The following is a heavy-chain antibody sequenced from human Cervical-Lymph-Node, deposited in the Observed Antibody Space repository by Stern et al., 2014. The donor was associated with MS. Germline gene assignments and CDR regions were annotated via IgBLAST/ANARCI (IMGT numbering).Heavy chain of an antibody. D-gene: IGHD3-16*01. CDR2: IHYRGRT. V-gene: IGHV4-61*01. CDR3: ARDFGSLDH. J-gene: IGHJ4*02. Sequence: VQLLESGPGLVRPSEPLSLICTVSGGSVSSSSHYWRWIRQPPGRRLEWIGHIHYRGRTKHKPSLTSRLNSYLGQFTDHFSPEVKTVTAADTAVYYCARDFGSLDHWGRGTLFTVSS. CDR1: GGSVSSSSHY.